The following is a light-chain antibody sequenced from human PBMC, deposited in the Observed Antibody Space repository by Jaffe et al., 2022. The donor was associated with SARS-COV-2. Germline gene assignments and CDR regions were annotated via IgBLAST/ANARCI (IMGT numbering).Light chain of an antibody. Sequence: QSVLTQPPSVSAAPGQKVTISCSGSSSNIGVHWVSWYQHLPGTAPKLLIYEDDNRPSGIPDRFSGSKSGTSATLGITGLQTGDEADYYCGAWDNSLTAEVFGTGTKVTVL. CDR3: GAWDNSLTAEV. CDR2: EDD. CDR1: SSNIGVHW. V-gene: IGLV1-51*02. J-gene: IGLJ1*01.